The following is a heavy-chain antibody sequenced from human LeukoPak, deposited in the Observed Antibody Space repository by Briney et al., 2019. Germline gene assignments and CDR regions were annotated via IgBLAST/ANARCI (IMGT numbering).Heavy chain of an antibody. CDR2: INSDSSIM. V-gene: IGHV3-21*01. Sequence: KPGGSLRLSCAASGFTFSSYSMNWVRQAPGKGLEWVSSINSDSSIMYYAESVKGRFTISRDNARNSLYLQMNSLRAEDTAVYYCIRDLLDDYSLDYWGQGALVTVSS. J-gene: IGHJ4*02. CDR3: IRDLLDDYSLDY. D-gene: IGHD3-16*01. CDR1: GFTFSSYS.